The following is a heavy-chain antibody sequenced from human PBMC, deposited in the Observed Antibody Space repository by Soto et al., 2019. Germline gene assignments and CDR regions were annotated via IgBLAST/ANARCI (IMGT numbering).Heavy chain of an antibody. CDR2: LSAYNGNT. Sequence: QVQLVQSGAEVKKPGPSVKVSCKASGYTFTSYGISWVRQAPGQGLEWMGWLSAYNGNTNYAQKLQGRVTINTDTSTSTAYMELRSLRSDDTAVYYCARWRYCTNGVFYMDYYYGMDVWGQGTTVTVSS. CDR1: GYTFTSYG. D-gene: IGHD2-8*01. CDR3: ARWRYCTNGVFYMDYYYGMDV. V-gene: IGHV1-18*04. J-gene: IGHJ6*02.